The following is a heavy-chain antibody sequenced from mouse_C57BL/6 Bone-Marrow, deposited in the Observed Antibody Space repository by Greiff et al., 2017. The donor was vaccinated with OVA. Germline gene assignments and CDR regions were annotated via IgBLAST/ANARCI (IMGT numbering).Heavy chain of an antibody. CDR3: ARTIYYGSSHWYFDV. CDR1: GYAFSSSW. D-gene: IGHD1-1*01. Sequence: VQLQQSGPELVKPGASVKISCKASGYAFSSSWMNWVKQRPGKGLEWIGRIYPGDGDTNYNGKFKGKATLTADKSSRTAYMQLSSLTSEDSAVYFCARTIYYGSSHWYFDVWGTGTTVTVSS. J-gene: IGHJ1*03. V-gene: IGHV1-82*01. CDR2: IYPGDGDT.